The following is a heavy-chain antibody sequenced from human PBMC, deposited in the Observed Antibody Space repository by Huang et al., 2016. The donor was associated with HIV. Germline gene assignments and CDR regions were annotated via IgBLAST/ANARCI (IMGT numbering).Heavy chain of an antibody. CDR3: ARDPLGSGYDWGHFDN. CDR1: GFTFSSYA. V-gene: IGHV3-21*01. CDR2: SSSGSRYI. J-gene: IGHJ4*02. Sequence: EVQLVESGGGLVKPGSSLRLSCAASGFTFSSYAMNWVRQSPGKGREWVSSSSSGSRYIYYADSVRGRFTISREDAKNSLYLQISSLRAGDTAVYYCARDPLGSGYDWGHFDNWGQGTPVTVSS. D-gene: IGHD5-12*01.